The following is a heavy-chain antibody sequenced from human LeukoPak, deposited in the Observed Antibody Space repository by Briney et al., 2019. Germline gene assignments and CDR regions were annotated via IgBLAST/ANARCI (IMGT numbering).Heavy chain of an antibody. D-gene: IGHD6-6*01. CDR1: GFTFSSYS. Sequence: PGGSLRLSCAASGFTFSSYSMNWVRQAPGKGLEWVSSISSSSSYIYYADSVEGRFTISRDNAKNSLYLQMNSLRAEDTAVYYCARAARIDAFDIWGQGTMVTVSS. J-gene: IGHJ3*02. CDR3: ARAARIDAFDI. V-gene: IGHV3-21*01. CDR2: ISSSSSYI.